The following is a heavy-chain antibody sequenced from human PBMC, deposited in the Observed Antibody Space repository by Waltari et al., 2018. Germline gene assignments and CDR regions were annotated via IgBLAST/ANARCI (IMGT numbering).Heavy chain of an antibody. CDR2: VSSGGKT. CDR1: GGSISGAYY. J-gene: IGHJ5*02. D-gene: IGHD3-10*01. Sequence: QLQLQESGPGLVKPSETLSLICTVSGGSISGAYYWDWIRQSPGTGLEWIGDVSSGGKTNYNPSLKSRVTLSTDTSKNQFSLRLSSVTAADTAVYYCARHRGVHTGYPGLDPWGQGTLVTVSS. V-gene: IGHV4-39*01. CDR3: ARHRGVHTGYPGLDP.